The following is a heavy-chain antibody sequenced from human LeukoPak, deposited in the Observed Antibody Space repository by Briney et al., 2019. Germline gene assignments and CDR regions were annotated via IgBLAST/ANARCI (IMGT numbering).Heavy chain of an antibody. CDR1: GFTFSNYS. CDR3: ARDSPMYYDILTGHNDY. Sequence: GGSLRLSCAASGFTFSNYSMNWVRQAPGKRLEWVSSISSSGSYIYYADSVKGRFTISRDNAKKSLYLEMNSLRAEDTALYYCARDSPMYYDILTGHNDYWGQGTLVTVSS. J-gene: IGHJ4*02. D-gene: IGHD3-9*01. CDR2: ISSSGSYI. V-gene: IGHV3-21*04.